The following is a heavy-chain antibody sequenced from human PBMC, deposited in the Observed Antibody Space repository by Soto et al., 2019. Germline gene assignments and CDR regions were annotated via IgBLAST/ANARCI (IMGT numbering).Heavy chain of an antibody. Sequence: QVQLVQSGAEVKKPGSSVNVSCQASGGIFRSFAMTWLRQAPGQGLEWLGGINPILGTPNYAQNFRDRLTIVADESTSTAYMLLSSLRSDDTALYFCARGLGDSSGYFYFDSWGQGNLVTVSS. CDR2: INPILGTP. J-gene: IGHJ4*02. D-gene: IGHD3-22*01. V-gene: IGHV1-69*01. CDR1: GGIFRSFA. CDR3: ARGLGDSSGYFYFDS.